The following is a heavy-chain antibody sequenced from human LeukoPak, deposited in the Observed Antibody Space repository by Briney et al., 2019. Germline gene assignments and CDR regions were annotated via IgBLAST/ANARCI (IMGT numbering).Heavy chain of an antibody. CDR2: ISGNSGRS. CDR1: GFTFDDYA. CDR3: AKDIGYTSGQGMDY. Sequence: GGALRLSCAASGFTFDDYAMHWVGQGPGKGLEWVSGISGNSGRSDYADSVKGRFTISRDNAKNSLFLQMNSLRSEDMALYYCAKDIGYTSGQGMDYGGQGTLVTVSA. J-gene: IGHJ4*02. V-gene: IGHV3-9*03. D-gene: IGHD6-19*01.